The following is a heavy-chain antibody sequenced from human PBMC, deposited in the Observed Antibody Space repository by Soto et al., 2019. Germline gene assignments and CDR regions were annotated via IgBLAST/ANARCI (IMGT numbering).Heavy chain of an antibody. Sequence: ASVKVSCKASGYTLTSYGISWVRQAPGQGLEWMGWISAYNGNTNYAQKLQGRVTMTTDTSTSTAYMELRSLRSDDTAVYYCARRIAVAGSFDYWGQGTLVTVSS. V-gene: IGHV1-18*01. CDR1: GYTLTSYG. CDR2: ISAYNGNT. D-gene: IGHD6-19*01. J-gene: IGHJ4*02. CDR3: ARRIAVAGSFDY.